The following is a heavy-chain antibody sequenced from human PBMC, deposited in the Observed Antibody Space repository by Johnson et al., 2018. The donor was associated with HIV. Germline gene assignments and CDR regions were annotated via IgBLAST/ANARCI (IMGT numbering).Heavy chain of an antibody. J-gene: IGHJ3*02. CDR3: AKGVSDSSGYYYGEDAFDI. D-gene: IGHD3-22*01. CDR1: GFTISPYG. CDR2: IWYDRSNK. V-gene: IGHV3-33*03. Sequence: QMLLVESGGGLVQPGGSLRLSCAASGFTISPYGMHWVRQAPGKGLEWVAFIWYDRSNKYYADSVKGRFTISRDNSKNSLYLQMNSLRVEDTAIYYCAKGVSDSSGYYYGEDAFDIWGQGTMVIVSS.